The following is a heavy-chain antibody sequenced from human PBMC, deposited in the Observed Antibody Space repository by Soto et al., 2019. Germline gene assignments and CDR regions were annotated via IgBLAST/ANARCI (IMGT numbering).Heavy chain of an antibody. J-gene: IGHJ4*01. D-gene: IGHD4-17*01. CDR3: ARDPRPHGDYNYFHY. V-gene: IGHV6-1*01. CDR2: TYYRSKWYN. Sequence: PLQTLSLTCVISGDSVSSNSAAWNWIRQSPSRGLEWLGRTYYRSKWYNDYAVSVKSRITINPDTSKNQFSLQLNSVTPEDTAVYYFARDPRPHGDYNYFHYWRHRTPVTVSS. CDR1: GDSVSSNSAA.